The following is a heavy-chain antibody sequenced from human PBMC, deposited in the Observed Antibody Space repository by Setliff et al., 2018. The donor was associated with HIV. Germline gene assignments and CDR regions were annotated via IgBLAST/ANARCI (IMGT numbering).Heavy chain of an antibody. CDR2: IRQDGGEK. CDR3: ARDRRDLYYGSGSYYNGGYYFDY. CDR1: GFTFSSYS. D-gene: IGHD3-10*01. J-gene: IGHJ4*02. V-gene: IGHV3-7*03. Sequence: GGSLRLSCAASGFTFSSYSMNWVRQAPGKGLEWVANIRQDGGEKYYVDSVKGRFTISRDNAKNSLYLQMNSLRAEDTAVYYCARDRRDLYYGSGSYYNGGYYFDYWGQGTLVTVSS.